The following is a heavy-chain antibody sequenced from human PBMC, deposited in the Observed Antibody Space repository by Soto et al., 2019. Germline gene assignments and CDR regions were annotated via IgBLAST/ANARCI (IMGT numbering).Heavy chain of an antibody. CDR1: GFSLSTRGVG. Sequence: QITLKESGPTLVKPTQTLTLTCTFSGFSLSTRGVGVSWIRQPPGKALEWLALIYWDDDKRYSPFLKSRLTIPTATSQHQVVLTVPNIDPVDTATYYCAHKGGRGAAMDAWGQGTTVTVSS. V-gene: IGHV2-5*02. CDR3: AHKGGRGAAMDA. D-gene: IGHD2-15*01. CDR2: IYWDDDK. J-gene: IGHJ6*02.